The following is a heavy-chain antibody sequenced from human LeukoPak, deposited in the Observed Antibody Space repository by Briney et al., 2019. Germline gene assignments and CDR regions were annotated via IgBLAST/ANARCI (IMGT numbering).Heavy chain of an antibody. D-gene: IGHD3-9*01. Sequence: GGSLRLSCAASGFTFDDYAMHWVRQAPGKGLEWVSGISWNSGSIGYADSVKGRFTISRDNAKNSLYLQMNSLRAEDTALYYCAKGRAYYDILTADYGDYFDYWGQGTLVTVSS. V-gene: IGHV3-9*01. CDR2: ISWNSGSI. CDR1: GFTFDDYA. CDR3: AKGRAYYDILTADYGDYFDY. J-gene: IGHJ4*02.